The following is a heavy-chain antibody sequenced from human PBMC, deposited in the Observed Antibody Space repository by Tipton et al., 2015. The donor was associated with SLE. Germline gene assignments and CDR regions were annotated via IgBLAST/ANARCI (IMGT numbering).Heavy chain of an antibody. D-gene: IGHD1-26*01. V-gene: IGHV3-30*18. J-gene: IGHJ4*02. CDR1: GFTFDHYA. Sequence: SLRLSCAASGFTFDHYAMSWVRQAPGKGLDWVALVSYDESNKYYADSVKGRFTISRDNSKNTLYLQMNSLRPEDAAVYYCAKRGIVGGFDFWGQGTLVTVSS. CDR3: AKRGIVGGFDF. CDR2: VSYDESNK.